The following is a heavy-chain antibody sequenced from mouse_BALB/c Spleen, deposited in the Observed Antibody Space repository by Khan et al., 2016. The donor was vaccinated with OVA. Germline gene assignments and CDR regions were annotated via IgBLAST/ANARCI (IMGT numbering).Heavy chain of an antibody. J-gene: IGHJ3*01. V-gene: IGHV1-77*01. Sequence: QVQLQQSGAELARPGASVKLSCKASGYTFTDYYINWVKQRTGQGLEWIGEISPGSGDTYYNERFKGKATLTAEKSSSTAYIQLSSLTSEASAVYFCARRNYFGYTFAYWGQGTLVTVSA. CDR3: ARRNYFGYTFAY. CDR2: ISPGSGDT. CDR1: GYTFTDYY. D-gene: IGHD1-2*01.